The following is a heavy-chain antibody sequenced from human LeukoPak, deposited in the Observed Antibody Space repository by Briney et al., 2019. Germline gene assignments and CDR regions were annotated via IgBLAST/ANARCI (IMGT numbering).Heavy chain of an antibody. CDR1: GGTFSSYA. J-gene: IGHJ4*02. V-gene: IGHV1-69*13. CDR3: ARDGYSTGPFDY. Sequence: SVKVSRKASGGTFSSYAISWVRQAPGQGLEWMGGIIPIFGTANYAQKFQGRVTITADESTSTAYMELSSLRSEDTAVYYCARDGYSTGPFDYWGQGTLVTVSS. CDR2: IIPIFGTA. D-gene: IGHD6-13*01.